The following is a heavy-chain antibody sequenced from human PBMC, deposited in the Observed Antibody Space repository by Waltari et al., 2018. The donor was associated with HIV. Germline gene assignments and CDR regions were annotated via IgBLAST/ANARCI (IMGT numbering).Heavy chain of an antibody. Sequence: EVQLVESGGGLVQPGGSLRLSCAAAGFSLSIYDMHWVRQVAGKGLEWVSAIGTPGDTYYPGSVKGRFTITREKAKNSVYLQMNSLGAEDTAVYYCVREDVFRSYYGMDVWGQGTTVTVS. CDR1: GFSLSIYD. V-gene: IGHV3-13*01. J-gene: IGHJ6*02. CDR2: IGTPGDT. CDR3: VREDVFRSYYGMDV.